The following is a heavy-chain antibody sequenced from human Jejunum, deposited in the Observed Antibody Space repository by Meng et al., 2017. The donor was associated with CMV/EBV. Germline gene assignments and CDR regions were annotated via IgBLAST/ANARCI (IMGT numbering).Heavy chain of an antibody. CDR1: GACIKNYN. CDR3: AGSRPGGGACDY. Sequence: QRQIQESGPGLVKPSETLSLTCIVSGACIKNYNRNWVRQPGGQGLEWIGLIQVIGHTVYNPSLKSRVTVSLDASKSQFSLTLNSVTAADTATYYCAGSRPGGGACDYWGQGILVTVSS. V-gene: IGHV4-4*07. D-gene: IGHD3-16*01. CDR2: IQVIGHT. J-gene: IGHJ4*02.